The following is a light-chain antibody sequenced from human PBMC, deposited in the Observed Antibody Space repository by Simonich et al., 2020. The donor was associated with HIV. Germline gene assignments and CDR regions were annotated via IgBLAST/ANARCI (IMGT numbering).Light chain of an antibody. CDR2: KAS. V-gene: IGKV1-5*03. Sequence: DIQMPQSPSTLSASVGDRVTITCRASQCISNWLAWYQQKPGKAPKVLIYKASSLESGVPSRFSGSGSGTEFTLTISSLQPDDFATYYCQQYSNYSRTFGQGTKVDFK. CDR3: QQYSNYSRT. CDR1: QCISNW. J-gene: IGKJ1*01.